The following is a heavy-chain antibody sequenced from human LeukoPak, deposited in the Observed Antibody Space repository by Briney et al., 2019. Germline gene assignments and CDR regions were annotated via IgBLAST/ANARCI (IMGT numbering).Heavy chain of an antibody. Sequence: GGSLRLSCAASEFSFSNYAMNWVRQAPGKGLEWVSTISTGGGSTYYADSVKGRFTISRDNSKNTLYLQMNSLRAEDTAVYYCASDRDIVATLDYWGQGTLVTVSS. J-gene: IGHJ4*02. CDR3: ASDRDIVATLDY. CDR1: EFSFSNYA. D-gene: IGHD5-12*01. V-gene: IGHV3-23*01. CDR2: ISTGGGST.